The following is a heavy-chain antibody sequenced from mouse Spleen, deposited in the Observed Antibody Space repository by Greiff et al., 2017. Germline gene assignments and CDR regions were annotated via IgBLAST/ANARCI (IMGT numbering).Heavy chain of an antibody. CDR1: GFTFSSYA. V-gene: IGHV5-9*01. J-gene: IGHJ4*01. CDR3: ARQEGSYDYALYAMDY. D-gene: IGHD2-4*01. CDR2: ISSGGGNT. Sequence: EVMLVESGGGLVKLGGSLKLSCAASGFTFSSYAMSWVRQTPEKRLEWVATISSGGGNTYYPDSVKGRFTISRDNAKNTLYLQMSSLKSEDTAMYYCARQEGSYDYALYAMDYWGQGTSVTVSS.